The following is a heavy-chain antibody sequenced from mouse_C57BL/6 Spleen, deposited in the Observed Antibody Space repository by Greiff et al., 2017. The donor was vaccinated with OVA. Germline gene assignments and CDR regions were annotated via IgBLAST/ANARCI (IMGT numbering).Heavy chain of an antibody. CDR3: ARFGLRDYAMDY. V-gene: IGHV1-7*01. D-gene: IGHD3-1*01. Sequence: QVQLQQSGAELAKPGASVKLSCKASGYTFTSYWMHWVKQRPGQGLEWIGYINPSSGYTKYNQKFKDKATLNADKSSSTAYMQLSSLTYEDSAVYYCARFGLRDYAMDYWGQGTSVTVSS. J-gene: IGHJ4*01. CDR2: INPSSGYT. CDR1: GYTFTSYW.